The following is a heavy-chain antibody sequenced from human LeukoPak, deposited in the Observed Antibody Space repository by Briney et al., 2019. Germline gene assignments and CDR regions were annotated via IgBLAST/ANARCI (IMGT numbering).Heavy chain of an antibody. Sequence: GGSLRLSCAAPSFLYINYAMHWVRRAPGRGLEGVAVISSNGVNKYYADSVKGRFTISRDNSKDTMYLQMTGLSADDTAVYYCATSPGGFCTGHSCHTFDYWGQGTLVTVSS. CDR2: ISSNGVNK. CDR1: SFLYINYA. J-gene: IGHJ4*02. V-gene: IGHV3-30-3*01. D-gene: IGHD2-8*02. CDR3: ATSPGGFCTGHSCHTFDY.